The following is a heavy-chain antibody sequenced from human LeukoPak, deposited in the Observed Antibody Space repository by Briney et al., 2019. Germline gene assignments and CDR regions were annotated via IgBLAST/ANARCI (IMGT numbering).Heavy chain of an antibody. V-gene: IGHV3-23*01. CDR3: AKDLGVYVYYDSSGYAFDI. Sequence: PGGSLRLSCAASGFTFSSYAMSWVRQAPGKGLEWVSAISGSGGSTYYADSVKGRFTISRDNSKNALYLQMNSLRAEDTAVYYCAKDLGVYVYYDSSGYAFDIWGQGTMVTVSS. CDR1: GFTFSSYA. J-gene: IGHJ3*02. D-gene: IGHD3-22*01. CDR2: ISGSGGST.